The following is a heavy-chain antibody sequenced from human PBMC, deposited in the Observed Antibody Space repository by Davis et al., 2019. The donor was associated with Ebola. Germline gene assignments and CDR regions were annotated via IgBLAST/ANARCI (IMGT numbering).Heavy chain of an antibody. Sequence: SQTLSLTCAISGDSVSSNSAAWNWIRQSPSRGLEWLGRTYYRSKWYNDYAVSVKSRITINPDTSKNQFSLQLNSVTPEDTAVYYCARQIAVAGTSVWELLHSNWFDPWGQGTLVTVSS. V-gene: IGHV6-1*01. J-gene: IGHJ5*02. D-gene: IGHD6-19*01. CDR1: GDSVSSNSAA. CDR3: ARQIAVAGTSVWELLHSNWFDP. CDR2: TYYRSKWYN.